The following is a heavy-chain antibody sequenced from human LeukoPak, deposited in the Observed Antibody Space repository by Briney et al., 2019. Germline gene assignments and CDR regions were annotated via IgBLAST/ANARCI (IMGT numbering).Heavy chain of an antibody. V-gene: IGHV4-31*03. J-gene: IGHJ5*01. Sequence: PSVTLSLTCTVSGGSIGTSAYYWNWIRQHPGKGLEWIGFISDSGSTLYNPSLKSRVTISSDTSKNQFSLKLTSVTAADMAVYYCARGRYSYGWNDSWGQGTLVTVSS. CDR1: GGSIGTSAYY. D-gene: IGHD3-16*02. CDR3: ARGRYSYGWNDS. CDR2: ISDSGST.